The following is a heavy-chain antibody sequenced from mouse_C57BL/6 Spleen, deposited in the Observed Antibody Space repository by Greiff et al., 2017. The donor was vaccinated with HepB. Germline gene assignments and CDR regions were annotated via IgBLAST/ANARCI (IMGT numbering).Heavy chain of an antibody. CDR1: GFTFSDYG. Sequence: DVMLVESGGGLVKPGGSLKLSCAASGFTFSDYGMHWVRQAPEKGLEWVAYISSGSSTIYYADTVKGRFTISRDNAKNTLFLQMTSLRSEDTAMYYCATYDSNSAWFAYWGQGTLVTVSA. D-gene: IGHD2-5*01. CDR2: ISSGSSTI. J-gene: IGHJ3*01. V-gene: IGHV5-17*01. CDR3: ATYDSNSAWFAY.